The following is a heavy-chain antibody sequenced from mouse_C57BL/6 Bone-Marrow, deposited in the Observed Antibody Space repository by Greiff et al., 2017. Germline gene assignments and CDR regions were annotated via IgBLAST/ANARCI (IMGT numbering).Heavy chain of an antibody. Sequence: QVQLQQSGAELVRPGASVKLSCKASGYTFTDYYINWVKQRPGQGLEWIARIYPGSGNTYYNEKFKGKATLTAEKSSSTAYMQLSSLTSEDSAVYFCARAGYDGCFAYGGQGTLVTVSA. CDR1: GYTFTDYY. CDR3: ARAGYDGCFAY. J-gene: IGHJ3*01. V-gene: IGHV1-76*01. CDR2: IYPGSGNT. D-gene: IGHD2-3*01.